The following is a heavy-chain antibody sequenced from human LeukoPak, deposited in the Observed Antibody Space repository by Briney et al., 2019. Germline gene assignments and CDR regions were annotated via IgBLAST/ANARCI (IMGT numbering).Heavy chain of an antibody. D-gene: IGHD1-26*01. Sequence: SGPALVKPTQTLTLTSGFSLSTSGMCVSWIRQPPGKALEWLARIDWDDDKYYSTSLKTRLTISKDTSKNQVVLTMTNMDPVDTATYYCARIRGATDDSGMDVWGQGTTVTVSS. CDR2: IDWDDDK. V-gene: IGHV2-70*11. CDR3: ARIRGATDDSGMDV. CDR1: GFSLSTSGMC. J-gene: IGHJ6*02.